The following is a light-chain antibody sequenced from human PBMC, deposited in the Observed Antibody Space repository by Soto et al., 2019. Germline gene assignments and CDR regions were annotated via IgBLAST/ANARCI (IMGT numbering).Light chain of an antibody. V-gene: IGKV1-5*01. CDR1: QSISRW. Sequence: EMGQSLATRAGCVVNRVTITCRASQSISRWLAWYQQKPGKAPKILIYDASSLESGVPSRFSGSGSGTEITLTISSLQPDEFTTYYCQYYNSYLEGFGQRTKANIK. J-gene: IGKJ1*01. CDR2: DAS. CDR3: QYYNSYLEG.